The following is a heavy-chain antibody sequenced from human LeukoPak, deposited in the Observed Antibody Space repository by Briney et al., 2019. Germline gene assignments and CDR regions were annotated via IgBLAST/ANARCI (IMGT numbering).Heavy chain of an antibody. Sequence: PSETLSLTCAVYGGSFSGYYGSWIRQPPGKGLEWIGEINHSGSTNNNPSLKSRVAISVDTSKNQFALKLSSVTAADTAVYYCARGEVYCSSTNCFNWFDPWGQGTLVTVSS. CDR3: ARGEVYCSSTNCFNWFDP. J-gene: IGHJ5*02. D-gene: IGHD2-2*01. CDR1: GGSFSGYY. CDR2: INHSGST. V-gene: IGHV4-34*01.